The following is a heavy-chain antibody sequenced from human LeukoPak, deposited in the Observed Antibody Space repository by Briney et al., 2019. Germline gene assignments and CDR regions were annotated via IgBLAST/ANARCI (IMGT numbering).Heavy chain of an antibody. V-gene: IGHV3-74*01. CDR2: INSDGSST. D-gene: IGHD3-22*01. Sequence: GGPLRLSCAASGFTFSSYWMHWVRQAPGKGLVWVSRINSDGSSTSYADSVKGRFTISRDNAKNTLYLQMNSLRAEDTAVYYCARDGELYYYDSSGYYDYWGQGTLVTVSS. CDR1: GFTFSSYW. J-gene: IGHJ4*02. CDR3: ARDGELYYYDSSGYYDY.